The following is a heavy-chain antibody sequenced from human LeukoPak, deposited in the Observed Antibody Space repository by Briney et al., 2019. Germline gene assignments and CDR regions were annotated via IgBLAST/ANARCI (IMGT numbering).Heavy chain of an antibody. CDR2: INHSGST. J-gene: IGHJ4*02. V-gene: IGHV4-34*01. CDR1: GGSLSGYY. D-gene: IGHD6-13*01. CDR3: AREIAAAGNVY. Sequence: PSETLSLTCAVCGGSLSGYYWSWIRQPPGKGLEWIGEINHSGSTNYNPSLKSRVTISVDTSKNQFSLKLSSVTAADTAVYYCAREIAAAGNVYWGQGTLVTVSS.